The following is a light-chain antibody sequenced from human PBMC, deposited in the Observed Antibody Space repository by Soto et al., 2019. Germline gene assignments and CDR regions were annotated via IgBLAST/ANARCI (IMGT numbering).Light chain of an antibody. V-gene: IGKV2-24*01. CDR1: ESLVHSDGKTY. CDR2: QIS. J-gene: IGKJ1*01. CDR3: MQASQLRT. Sequence: IVLTQTPLSSAVTLGQPASFSCGSSESLVHSDGKTYLAWLHLRPGQPPRLLIYQISRRPPGVPDRFSGSGAGTNFTLKISRVEPEDVGIFYCMQASQLRTFGQGTKVEIK.